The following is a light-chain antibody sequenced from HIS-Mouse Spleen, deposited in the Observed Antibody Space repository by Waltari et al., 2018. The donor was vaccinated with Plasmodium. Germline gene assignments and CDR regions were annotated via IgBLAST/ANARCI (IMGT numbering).Light chain of an antibody. CDR1: ALPTKY. V-gene: IGLV3-10*01. Sequence: SHELTQPPSVSVSPGQTARITCSGDALPTKYAYWYQQKSGQAPVLVIYEDSKRPSGIPVRFSGSSSGTMATLTISGAQVEDEADYYCYSTDSSGNHRVFGGGTKLTVL. CDR2: EDS. J-gene: IGLJ3*02. CDR3: YSTDSSGNHRV.